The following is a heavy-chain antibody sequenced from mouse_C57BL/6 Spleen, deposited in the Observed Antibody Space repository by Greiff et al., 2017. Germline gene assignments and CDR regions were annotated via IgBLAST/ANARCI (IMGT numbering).Heavy chain of an antibody. CDR3: ARVYDYDGGAWFAY. CDR1: GFTFSDYG. J-gene: IGHJ3*01. D-gene: IGHD2-4*01. V-gene: IGHV5-17*01. Sequence: EVKLVESGGGLVKPGGSLKLSCAASGFTFSDYGMHWVRQAPEKGLEWVAYISSGSSTIYYADTVKGRFTISRDNAKNTLFLQMTSLRSEDTAMYYCARVYDYDGGAWFAYWGQGTLVTVSA. CDR2: ISSGSSTI.